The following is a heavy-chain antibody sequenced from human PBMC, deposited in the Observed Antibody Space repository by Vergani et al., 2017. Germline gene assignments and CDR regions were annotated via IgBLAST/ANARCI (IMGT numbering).Heavy chain of an antibody. J-gene: IGHJ4*02. CDR2: IYYSGST. Sequence: QLQLQESGPGLVKPSETLSLTCTVSGGSISSSSYYWGWIRQPPGKGLEWIGSIYYSGSTYYNPSLKSRVTISVDTSKNQFSLKLSSVTAADTAVYYCARGRYSSGWYERTSVFDYWGQGTLVTVSS. V-gene: IGHV4-39*01. CDR3: ARGRYSSGWYERTSVFDY. D-gene: IGHD6-19*01. CDR1: GGSISSSSYY.